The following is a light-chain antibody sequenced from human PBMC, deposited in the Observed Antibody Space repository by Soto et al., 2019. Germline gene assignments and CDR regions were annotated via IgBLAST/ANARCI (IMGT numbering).Light chain of an antibody. CDR2: ATS. V-gene: IGKV3-20*01. CDR1: QSLSRYY. CDR3: HRYGLRPPFS. Sequence: EVVLTQSPGTLSLSPGERASLSCRASQSLSRYYAAWYQQKVGEAPRLLIYATSSRATGLADRFRGSGSATDFSLTIARLEAEDVAVYYCHRYGLRPPFSFGPGTKVEIK. J-gene: IGKJ3*01.